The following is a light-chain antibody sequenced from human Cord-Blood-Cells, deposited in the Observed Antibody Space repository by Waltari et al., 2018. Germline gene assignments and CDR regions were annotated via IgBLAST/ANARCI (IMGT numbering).Light chain of an antibody. V-gene: IGLV1-44*01. CDR3: AAWDDSLNGWV. Sequence: QSVLTQPPSASGTPGQRVTISCSGSSSNIGSNTVNWYQQLPGPAPKLLIYSNNQRPTGVPDRFSGSKSDTSASLAISGLQSEDEADYYCAAWDDSLNGWVFGGGTKLTVL. CDR1: SSNIGSNT. CDR2: SNN. J-gene: IGLJ3*02.